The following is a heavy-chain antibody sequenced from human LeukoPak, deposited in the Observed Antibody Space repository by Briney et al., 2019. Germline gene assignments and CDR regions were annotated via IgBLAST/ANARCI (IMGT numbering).Heavy chain of an antibody. CDR3: TGNYYGSGSYADFDY. CDR1: GFTFSGSA. CDR2: IRSTANGYAT. Sequence: GGSLRLSCAASGFTFSGSALHWVRQASGKGLEWVGRIRSTANGYATAYAASVKGRFTISSDDSKNTAYLQMDSLKTEDTAVYYCTGNYYGSGSYADFDYWGQGTLVTVSS. V-gene: IGHV3-73*01. J-gene: IGHJ4*02. D-gene: IGHD3-10*01.